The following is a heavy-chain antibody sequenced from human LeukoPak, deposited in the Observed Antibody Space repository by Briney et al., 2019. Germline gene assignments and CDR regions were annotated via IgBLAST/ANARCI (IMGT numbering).Heavy chain of an antibody. J-gene: IGHJ4*02. CDR2: INHSGST. D-gene: IGHD6-19*01. V-gene: IGHV4-34*01. CDR1: GGSFSGYY. CDR3: ARGQGIAVAVDY. Sequence: SETLSLTCAVDGGSFSGYYWSWIRQPPGKGLEWIGEINHSGSTNYNPSLKSRVTISVDTSKNQFSLKLSSVTAADTAVYYCARGQGIAVAVDYWGQGTLLTVSS.